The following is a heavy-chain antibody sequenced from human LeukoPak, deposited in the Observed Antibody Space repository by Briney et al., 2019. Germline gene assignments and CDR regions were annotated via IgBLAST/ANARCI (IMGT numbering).Heavy chain of an antibody. J-gene: IGHJ4*02. CDR3: AKWKYSNSGIDDY. Sequence: GGPLRLSCAASGFTFSSYAMSWVRQVPGKGLEWVSVISGSGDNTYYADSVKGRFTISRDNSKNMLYLQMNSLRAEDTAVYYCAKWKYSNSGIDDYWGQGTLAIVSS. CDR2: ISGSGDNT. D-gene: IGHD6-6*01. V-gene: IGHV3-23*01. CDR1: GFTFSSYA.